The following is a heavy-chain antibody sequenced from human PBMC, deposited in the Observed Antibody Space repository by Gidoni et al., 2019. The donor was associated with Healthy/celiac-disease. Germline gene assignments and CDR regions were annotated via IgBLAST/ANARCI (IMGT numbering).Heavy chain of an antibody. Sequence: EVQLVESGGGLVKPGGSLRLSCAASGFTFSSYSRNWVRQAPGKGLEWVSSISSSSSYIYYADSVKGRFTISRDNAKNSLYLQMNSLRAEDTAVYYCARALTPAFDIWGQGTMVTVSS. CDR2: ISSSSSYI. D-gene: IGHD7-27*01. CDR3: ARALTPAFDI. CDR1: GFTFSSYS. V-gene: IGHV3-21*01. J-gene: IGHJ3*02.